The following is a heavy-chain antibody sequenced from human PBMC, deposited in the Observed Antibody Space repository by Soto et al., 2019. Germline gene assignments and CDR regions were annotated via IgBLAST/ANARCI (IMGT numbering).Heavy chain of an antibody. CDR2: ISYDGSNK. Sequence: GGSXRLXXAASGFTFSXXAXXXVXXAPGMGLEWVAVISYDGSNKYYADSVKGRFTISRDNSKNTLYLQMNSLRAEDTAVYYCAKTYYYGSGPLAYWGQGTLVTVSS. CDR3: AKTYYYGSGPLAY. D-gene: IGHD3-10*01. V-gene: IGHV3-30-3*02. J-gene: IGHJ4*02. CDR1: GFTFSXXA.